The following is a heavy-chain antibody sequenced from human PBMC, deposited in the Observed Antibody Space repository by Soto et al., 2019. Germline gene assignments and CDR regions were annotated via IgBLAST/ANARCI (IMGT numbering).Heavy chain of an antibody. J-gene: IGHJ4*02. CDR1: GGSISSGGYY. D-gene: IGHD5-12*01. CDR2: IYYSGST. V-gene: IGHV4-31*03. CDR3: ARGVNRGYSGYAIRYYFDY. Sequence: PSETLSLTCTVSGGSISSGGYYWSWIRQHPGKDLEWIGYIYYSGSTYYNPSLKSRVTISVDTSKNQFSLKLSSVTAADTAVYYCARGVNRGYSGYAIRYYFDYWGQGTLVNVS.